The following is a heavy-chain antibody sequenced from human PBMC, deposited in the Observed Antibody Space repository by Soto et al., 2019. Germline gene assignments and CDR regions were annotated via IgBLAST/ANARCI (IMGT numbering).Heavy chain of an antibody. Sequence: PSETLSLTFTVSGGSISGYYWSWIRQPPGKGLEWIGYMYNTGSTVYNPSLKSRVTISVDTSKNQFSLKLNSVTAADTAVYYCARDLWGYCGTDCYPLDVWGQGTTVTVS. CDR2: MYNTGST. CDR3: ARDLWGYCGTDCYPLDV. V-gene: IGHV4-59*01. D-gene: IGHD2-21*02. J-gene: IGHJ6*02. CDR1: GGSISGYY.